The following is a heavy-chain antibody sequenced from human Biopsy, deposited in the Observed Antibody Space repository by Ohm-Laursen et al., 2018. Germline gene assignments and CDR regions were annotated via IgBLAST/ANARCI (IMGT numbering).Heavy chain of an antibody. CDR2: IFYRGST. CDR1: GGSISNNNYY. V-gene: IGHV4-39*07. Sequence: GTLSLTCTVSGGSISNNNYYWGWIRQPPGKGLEWIGSIFYRGSTHYKPSLKSRVTMSVNTSKKQFSLRLSSVTAADTAVYYCASAGYNPDWNFDLWGRGTRVTVSS. D-gene: IGHD5-24*01. CDR3: ASAGYNPDWNFDL. J-gene: IGHJ2*01.